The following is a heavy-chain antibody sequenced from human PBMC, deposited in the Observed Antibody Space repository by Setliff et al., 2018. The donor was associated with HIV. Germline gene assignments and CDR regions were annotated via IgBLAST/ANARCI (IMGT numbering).Heavy chain of an antibody. CDR1: GFTFSNYW. Sequence: PGGSLRLSCAASGFTFSNYWMHWVRQAPGKGLVWVSRINTDGSNTNYADSVKGRFTISRDNAKSTLYLQMNSLRAEDTAVYYCARDFRRYFDYYYYGMDVWGQGTTVTVSS. J-gene: IGHJ6*02. CDR2: INTDGSNT. CDR3: ARDFRRYFDYYYYGMDV. D-gene: IGHD3-9*01. V-gene: IGHV3-74*01.